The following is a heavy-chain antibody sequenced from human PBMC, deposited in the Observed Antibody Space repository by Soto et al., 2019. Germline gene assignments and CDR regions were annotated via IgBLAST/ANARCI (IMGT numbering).Heavy chain of an antibody. CDR3: ARGRNRLLLRAKNYYFDY. D-gene: IGHD2-15*01. Sequence: NPSETLSLTCAVYGGSFSGYYWSWIRQPPGKGLEWIGEINHSGSTNYNPSLKSRVTISVDTSKNQFSLKLSSVTAADTAVYYCARGRNRLLLRAKNYYFDYWGQGTLVTVS. CDR1: GGSFSGYY. V-gene: IGHV4-34*01. J-gene: IGHJ4*02. CDR2: INHSGST.